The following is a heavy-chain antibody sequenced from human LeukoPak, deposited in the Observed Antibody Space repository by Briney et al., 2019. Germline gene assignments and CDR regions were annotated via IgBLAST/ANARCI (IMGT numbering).Heavy chain of an antibody. CDR2: MNPNSGNT. D-gene: IGHD5-12*01. V-gene: IGHV1-8*01. Sequence: ASVKVSCKASGYTFTSYDINWVRQATGQGLEWMGWMNPNSGNTGYAQKFQGRVTMTRNTSISTAYMGLSSLRSEDTAVYYCARAKRRGYSGYDYNWFDPWAREPWSPSPQ. CDR1: GYTFTSYD. CDR3: ARAKRRGYSGYDYNWFDP. J-gene: IGHJ5*02.